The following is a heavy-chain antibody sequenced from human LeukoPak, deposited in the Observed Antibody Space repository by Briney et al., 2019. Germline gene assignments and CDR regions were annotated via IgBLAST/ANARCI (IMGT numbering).Heavy chain of an antibody. CDR3: ARDNPTSNYYDSSGEYRGDY. CDR2: ISSSSSYI. Sequence: GGSLRLSCAASGFTFSSYSMNWVRQAPGKGLEWVSSISSSSSYIYYADSVKGRFTISRDNAKNSLYLQMNSLRAEDTAVYYCARDNPTSNYYDSSGEYRGDYWGQGTLVTVSS. J-gene: IGHJ4*02. V-gene: IGHV3-21*01. D-gene: IGHD3-22*01. CDR1: GFTFSSYS.